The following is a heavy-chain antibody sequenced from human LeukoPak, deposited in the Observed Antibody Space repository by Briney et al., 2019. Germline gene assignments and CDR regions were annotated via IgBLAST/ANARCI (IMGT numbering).Heavy chain of an antibody. Sequence: SQTLSLTRTVSAASISSGDYCSSWIRQPPGKGLEWIGYIYFSGSTYYNPSLKSRVTISVDTSKNQFSLKLSSVTAADTAVYYCARDLGSVGLNYYYYYMDVWGKGTTATVSS. CDR2: IYFSGST. CDR3: ARDLGSVGLNYYYYYMDV. D-gene: IGHD5/OR15-5a*01. J-gene: IGHJ6*03. CDR1: AASISSGDYC. V-gene: IGHV4-30-4*08.